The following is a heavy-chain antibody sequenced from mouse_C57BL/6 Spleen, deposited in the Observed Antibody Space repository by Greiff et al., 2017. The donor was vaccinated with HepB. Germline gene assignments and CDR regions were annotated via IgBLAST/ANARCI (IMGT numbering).Heavy chain of an antibody. CDR1: GYTFTSYW. CDR3: ARGGNGYPWFAY. V-gene: IGHV1-59*01. D-gene: IGHD2-2*01. Sequence: QVQLQQPGAELVRPGTSVKLSCKASGYTFTSYWMHWVKQRPGQGLEWIGVIDPSDSYTNYNQKFKGKATLTVDTSSSTAYMQLSSLTSEDSAVYYCARGGNGYPWFAYWGQGTLVTVSA. CDR2: IDPSDSYT. J-gene: IGHJ3*01.